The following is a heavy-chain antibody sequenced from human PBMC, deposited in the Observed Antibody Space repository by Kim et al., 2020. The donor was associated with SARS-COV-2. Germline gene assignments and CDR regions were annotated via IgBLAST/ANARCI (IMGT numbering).Heavy chain of an antibody. V-gene: IGHV4-39*01. CDR3: ASTSHVDIAMANFDY. CDR2: IYYSGST. D-gene: IGHD5-18*01. J-gene: IGHJ4*02. Sequence: SETLSLTCTVSGGSISSSSYYWGWIRQPPGKGLEWIGSIYYSGSTYYNPSLKSRVTISVDTSKNQFSLKLSSVTAADTAVYYCASTSHVDIAMANFDYWGQGTLVTVSS. CDR1: GGSISSSSYY.